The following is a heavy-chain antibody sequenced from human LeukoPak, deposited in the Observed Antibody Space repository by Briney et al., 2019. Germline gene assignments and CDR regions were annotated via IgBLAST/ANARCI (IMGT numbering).Heavy chain of an antibody. D-gene: IGHD1-1*01. CDR1: GYTFTGYY. V-gene: IGHV1-2*02. CDR3: AMAETRTTVADFGFPIKKRGSFTL. CDR2: INPNSGGT. J-gene: IGHJ3*01. Sequence: GASVKVSCKASGYTFTGYYMHWVRQAPGQGLEWMGWINPNSGGTNYAQKFQGRVTMTRDTSISTAYMELSRLRSDDTAVYYCAMAETRTTVADFGFPIKKRGSFTLWGQGTMVTVSS.